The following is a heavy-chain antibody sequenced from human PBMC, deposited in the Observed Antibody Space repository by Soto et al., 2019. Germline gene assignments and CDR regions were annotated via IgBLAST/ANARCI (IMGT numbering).Heavy chain of an antibody. V-gene: IGHV3-7*01. CDR2: IKQDGSEK. D-gene: IGHD3-3*01. CDR3: ASSGTIFGVALHY. Sequence: GGSLRLSCAASGFTFSSYWMSWVRQAPGKGLEWVANIKQDGSEKYYVDSVKGRFTISRDNAKNSLYLQMNSLRAEDTAVYYCASSGTIFGVALHYWGQGTLVTVSS. J-gene: IGHJ4*02. CDR1: GFTFSSYW.